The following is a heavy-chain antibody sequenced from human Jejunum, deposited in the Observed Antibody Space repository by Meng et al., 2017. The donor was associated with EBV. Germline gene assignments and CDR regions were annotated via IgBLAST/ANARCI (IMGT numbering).Heavy chain of an antibody. CDR1: GYSLTNYA. CDR3: ARAVVGSTSLDY. D-gene: IGHD1-26*01. V-gene: IGHV7-4-1*02. J-gene: IGHJ4*02. Sequence: VPLLQSGSELGKPGASVKISCKTSGYSLTNYAMNWVRQAPGQGLEWMAWINTKTGNPAYAQGFTGRFVFSLDMSVTTIYLQISSLEAEDTAIYYCARAVVGSTSLDYWGQGTLVTVSS. CDR2: INTKTGNP.